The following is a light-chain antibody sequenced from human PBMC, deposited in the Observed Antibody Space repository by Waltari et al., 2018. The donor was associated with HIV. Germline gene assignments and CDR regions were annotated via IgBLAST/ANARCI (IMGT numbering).Light chain of an antibody. CDR2: DAS. CDR1: QDISNC. V-gene: IGKV1-33*01. CDR3: QQYERLPIT. Sequence: DIQMTQSPSSLSASVGDRVTITCQASQDISNCLNWYQEPGKAPKLLIYDASNLQTGVTSRFSGSGSGTDFTFTISSLQPEDIGKYYCQQYERLPITFGQGTRLEIK. J-gene: IGKJ5*01.